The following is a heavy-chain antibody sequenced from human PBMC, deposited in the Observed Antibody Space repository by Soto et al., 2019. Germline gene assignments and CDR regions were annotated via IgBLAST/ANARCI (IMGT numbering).Heavy chain of an antibody. Sequence: QVQLQESGPGLVKPSETLSLTCTVSGGSISSYYWSWIRQPPGKGLEWIGYIYYSGSTNYNPSLKCRVTISVDTSKNPFSLKLSSVTAADTGVYYCARLQSYDVWSGYYTRPHDAFDIWGQGTMVTVSS. D-gene: IGHD3-3*01. CDR2: IYYSGST. V-gene: IGHV4-59*08. CDR1: GGSISSYY. CDR3: ARLQSYDVWSGYYTRPHDAFDI. J-gene: IGHJ3*02.